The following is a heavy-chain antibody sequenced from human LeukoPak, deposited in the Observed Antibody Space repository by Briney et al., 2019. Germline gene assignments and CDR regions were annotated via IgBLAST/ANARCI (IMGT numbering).Heavy chain of an antibody. D-gene: IGHD6-13*01. J-gene: IGHJ6*02. CDR2: ISGSGGST. Sequence: GGSLRLSCAASGFTFSSYAMSWVRQAPGKGLEWVSAISGSGGSTYYADSVKGRFTISRDNSKNTLYLQMNSLRAEDTAVYYCARIKQPDYYYGMDVWGQGTTVTVSS. CDR1: GFTFSSYA. CDR3: ARIKQPDYYYGMDV. V-gene: IGHV3-23*01.